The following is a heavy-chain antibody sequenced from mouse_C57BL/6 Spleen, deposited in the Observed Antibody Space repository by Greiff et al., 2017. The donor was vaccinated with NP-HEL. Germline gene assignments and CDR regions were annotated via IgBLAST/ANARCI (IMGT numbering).Heavy chain of an antibody. CDR1: GFSLTSYG. V-gene: IGHV2-5*01. CDR2: IWRGGST. D-gene: IGHD2-3*01. CDR3: AKNDGYSYFDY. Sequence: VKLMESGPGLVQPSQRLSITCTVSGFSLTSYGVHWVRQSPGKGLEWLGVIWRGGSTDYNAAFMSRLSITKDNSKSQVFFKMNSLQADDTAIYYCAKNDGYSYFDYWGQGTTLTVSS. J-gene: IGHJ2*01.